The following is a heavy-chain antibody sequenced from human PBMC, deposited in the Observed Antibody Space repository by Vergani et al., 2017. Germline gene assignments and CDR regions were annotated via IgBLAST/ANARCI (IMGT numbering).Heavy chain of an antibody. D-gene: IGHD3-3*01. J-gene: IGHJ6*04. Sequence: EVHLLESGGGLVQSGGSLRLSCAASGFTFNSSGMHWVRQAPGKGLEWVARTRNKARGYSTDYAASVRGTFIVSRDASGKSVSLQMTSLRIDDTAVYFGARTLKLLDMDVWGKGTTVTVSS. CDR2: TRNKARGYST. CDR3: ARTLKLLDMDV. V-gene: IGHV3-72*01. CDR1: GFTFNSSG.